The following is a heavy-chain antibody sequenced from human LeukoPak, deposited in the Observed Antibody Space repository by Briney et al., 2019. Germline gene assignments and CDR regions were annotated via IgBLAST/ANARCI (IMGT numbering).Heavy chain of an antibody. D-gene: IGHD2-21*02. CDR2: ISGSGGST. V-gene: IGHV3-23*01. CDR1: GFTFSSYA. CDR3: AKVPLAYCGGDCYVHFDY. Sequence: SGGSLRLSCAASGFTFSSYAMSWVRQAPGKGLEWVSAISGSGGSTYYADSVKGRFTISRDNSKIPLYLQMNSLRAEDTAVYYCAKVPLAYCGGDCYVHFDYWGQGTLVTVSS. J-gene: IGHJ4*02.